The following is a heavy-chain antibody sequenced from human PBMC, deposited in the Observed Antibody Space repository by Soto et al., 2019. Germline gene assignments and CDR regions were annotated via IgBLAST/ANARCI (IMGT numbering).Heavy chain of an antibody. CDR2: ISAYNGNT. Sequence: ASVKVSCKASGYTFTSYGISWVRQAPGQGLEWMGWISAYNGNTNYAQKLQGRVTMTTDTSTSTAYMGLRSLRSDDTAVYYCARDVAAAAGTSGAFQSWGQGTLVTVSS. J-gene: IGHJ5*02. CDR1: GYTFTSYG. V-gene: IGHV1-18*01. D-gene: IGHD6-13*01. CDR3: ARDVAAAAGTSGAFQS.